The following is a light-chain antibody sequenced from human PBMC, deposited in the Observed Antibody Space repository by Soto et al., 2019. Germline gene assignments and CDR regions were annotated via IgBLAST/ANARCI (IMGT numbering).Light chain of an antibody. Sequence: EMVMTQSPATLSVSPGERATLSCRASQNLSRNLAWYQQQPGQAPRLLIFYASTRATGIPARFSGSGSGTDFILIISSMQSADFAVYYCQQYDKWPHTFGQGTKLEIK. V-gene: IGKV3-15*01. CDR3: QQYDKWPHT. CDR2: YAS. CDR1: QNLSRN. J-gene: IGKJ2*01.